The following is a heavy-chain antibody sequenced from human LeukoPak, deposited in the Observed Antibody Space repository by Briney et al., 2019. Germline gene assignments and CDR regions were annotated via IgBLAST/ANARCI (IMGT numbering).Heavy chain of an antibody. D-gene: IGHD3-10*01. V-gene: IGHV3-53*01. Sequence: GGSLRLSCAASGFSVSNNYVSWVRQAPGKGPEWISAVYSGGDTYYIESVRGRFTISRDNSKNTIHLQMNGLTPEDTAIYYCARDSIGASVWGKGTTVTVSS. CDR3: ARDSIGASV. J-gene: IGHJ6*04. CDR2: VYSGGDT. CDR1: GFSVSNNY.